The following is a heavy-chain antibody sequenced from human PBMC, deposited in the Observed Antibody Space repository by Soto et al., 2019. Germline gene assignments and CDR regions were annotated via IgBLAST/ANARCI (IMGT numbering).Heavy chain of an antibody. V-gene: IGHV3-9*01. D-gene: IGHD2-8*02. J-gene: IGHJ1*01. CDR3: AKDGDWRLRSPIGH. CDR1: GFTFDDYA. Sequence: GGSLRLSCAASGFTFDDYAMHWVRQAPGKGLEWVSGISWNSGSIGYADSVKGRFTISRDNAKNSLYLQMNSLRAEDTALYYCAKDGDWRLRSPIGHWGQGTLVTVSS. CDR2: ISWNSGSI.